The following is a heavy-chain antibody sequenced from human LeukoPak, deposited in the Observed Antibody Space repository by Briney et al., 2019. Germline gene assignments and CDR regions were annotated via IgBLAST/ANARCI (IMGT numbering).Heavy chain of an antibody. CDR1: GFTLRNYW. D-gene: IGHD5-24*01. V-gene: IGHV3-74*01. Sequence: PGGSLRLSCAASGFTLRNYWIQWVRQAPGKGLVLVSHSNSDGSSTNYADSVKGRFTISRDNAKNTLYLQMNNLRAEDTAVYYCARAIYDAFDIWGQGTTVTVSS. CDR2: SNSDGSST. CDR3: ARAIYDAFDI. J-gene: IGHJ3*02.